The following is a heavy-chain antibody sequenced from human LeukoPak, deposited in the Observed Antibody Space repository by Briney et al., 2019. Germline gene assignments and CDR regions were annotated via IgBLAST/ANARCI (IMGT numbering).Heavy chain of an antibody. CDR1: RGSFSGYD. J-gene: IGHJ4*02. CDR2: INHSGST. CDR3: VRGRYCSGDSCYAVYDY. Sequence: FETLSLTCAVSRGSFSGYDWSSIRQPPGKGLEWFGEINHSGSTNYNPSPKSRVTISVNTSKNQFSLKLSTVTAADTAVYYCVRGRYCSGDSCYAVYDYWGQGTLVTVSS. D-gene: IGHD2-15*01. V-gene: IGHV4-34*01.